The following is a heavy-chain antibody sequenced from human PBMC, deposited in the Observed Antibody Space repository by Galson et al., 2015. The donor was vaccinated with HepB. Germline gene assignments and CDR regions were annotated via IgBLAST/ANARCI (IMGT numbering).Heavy chain of an antibody. CDR1: GFTFSSYW. V-gene: IGHV3-7*03. J-gene: IGHJ4*02. D-gene: IGHD4-17*01. Sequence: SLRLSCAASGFTFSSYWMSWVRQAPGKGLEWVANIKEDGSEKYYGDSVKGRFTISRDNAKNSLYLQKNSLRAEETAVYYCARGHFGDYGFHFDYWGQGTPVTVSS. CDR3: ARGHFGDYGFHFDY. CDR2: IKEDGSEK.